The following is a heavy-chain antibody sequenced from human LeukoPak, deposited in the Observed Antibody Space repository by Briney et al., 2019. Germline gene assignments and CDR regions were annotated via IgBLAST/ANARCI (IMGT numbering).Heavy chain of an antibody. J-gene: IGHJ5*02. CDR1: GYTFTGYY. V-gene: IGHV1-2*02. CDR3: ASANGYCSGGSCYFNWFDP. Sequence: ASVKVSCKASGYTFTGYYMHWVRQAPGQGLEWMGWINPNSGGTNYAQKFQGRVTMTRDTSISTAYMELSRLRSDDTAVYYCASANGYCSGGSCYFNWFDPWGQGTLATVSS. CDR2: INPNSGGT. D-gene: IGHD2-15*01.